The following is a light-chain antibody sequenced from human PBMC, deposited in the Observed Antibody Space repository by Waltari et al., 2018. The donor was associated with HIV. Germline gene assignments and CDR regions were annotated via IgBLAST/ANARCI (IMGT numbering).Light chain of an antibody. CDR1: GSTIESIF. CDR3: AAWTDSRYVV. CDR2: RNN. Sequence: QSVLTQPPSASGAPGQRVTIHCSGSGSTIESIFVSCSHQPPGTAPKLLIYRNNQRPSGVPDRFSGSKSGTSASLAISGLRSEDEADYYCAAWTDSRYVVFGGGTKLTVL. V-gene: IGLV1-47*01. J-gene: IGLJ2*01.